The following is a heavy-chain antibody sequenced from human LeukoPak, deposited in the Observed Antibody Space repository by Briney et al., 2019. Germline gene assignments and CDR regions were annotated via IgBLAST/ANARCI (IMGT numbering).Heavy chain of an antibody. CDR1: GLTFSSYA. J-gene: IGHJ6*02. CDR3: ARDGVVVVVAATSLYYGMDV. V-gene: IGHV3-30-3*01. CDR2: ISYDGSNK. D-gene: IGHD2-15*01. Sequence: PGGSLRLSCAASGLTFSSYAMHWVRQAPGKGLEWVAVISYDGSNKYYADSVKGRFTISRDNSKNTLYLQMNSLRAEDTAVYYCARDGVVVVVAATSLYYGMDVWGQGTTVTVSS.